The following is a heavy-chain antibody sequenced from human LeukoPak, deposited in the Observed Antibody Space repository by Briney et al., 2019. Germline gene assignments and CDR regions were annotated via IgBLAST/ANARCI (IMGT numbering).Heavy chain of an antibody. J-gene: IGHJ3*02. CDR1: GGSISSYF. D-gene: IGHD3-22*01. V-gene: IGHV4-59*01. Sequence: SETLSLTCTVSGGSISSYFWSWIRQPPGKGLEWIGYISYSGSTTYNPSLKSRVSISVDTSKNQFSLRLSSVTAADTAVYYCAKYNYERGVNTPYFFDIGAKG. CDR2: ISYSGST. CDR3: AKYNYERGVNTPYFFDI.